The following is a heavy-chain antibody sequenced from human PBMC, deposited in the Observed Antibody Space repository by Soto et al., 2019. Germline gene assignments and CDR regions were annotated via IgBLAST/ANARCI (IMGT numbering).Heavy chain of an antibody. V-gene: IGHV3-74*01. CDR1: GFTFSSYW. J-gene: IGHJ6*04. Sequence: GGSLRLSCAASGFTFSSYWMHWVRQAPGKGLVWVSRINSDGSSTSYADSVKGRFTISRDNAKNTLYLQMNSLRAEDTAVYYCARTIGVVEMDVWGKGTTVTVSS. D-gene: IGHD2-2*01. CDR3: ARTIGVVEMDV. CDR2: INSDGSST.